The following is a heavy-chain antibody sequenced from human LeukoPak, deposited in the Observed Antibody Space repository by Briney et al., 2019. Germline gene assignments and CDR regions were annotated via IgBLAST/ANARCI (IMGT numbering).Heavy chain of an antibody. J-gene: IGHJ5*02. Sequence: ASVKVSCKASGGTFSSYAISWVRQAPGQGLEWMGRIIPILGIANYAQKFQGRVTITADKSTSTAYMELSSLRSEDTAVYYCARDPTVPGIAAAGLNWFDPWGQGTLVTVSS. CDR3: ARDPTVPGIAAAGLNWFDP. D-gene: IGHD6-13*01. CDR2: IIPILGIA. CDR1: GGTFSSYA. V-gene: IGHV1-69*04.